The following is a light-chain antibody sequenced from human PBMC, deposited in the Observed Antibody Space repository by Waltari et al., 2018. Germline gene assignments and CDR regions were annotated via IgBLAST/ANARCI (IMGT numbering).Light chain of an antibody. CDR1: QSISSY. V-gene: IGKV1-39*01. CDR3: QQYYSIPYT. Sequence: DIQMTQSPSSLSASVGDRVTITCRASQSISSYLNWYQQKPGKAPKLLIYAASSLQSGVPDRFSGSGSGTDFTLTISSLQAEDVAVYYCQQYYSIPYTFGPGTKLEIK. CDR2: AAS. J-gene: IGKJ2*01.